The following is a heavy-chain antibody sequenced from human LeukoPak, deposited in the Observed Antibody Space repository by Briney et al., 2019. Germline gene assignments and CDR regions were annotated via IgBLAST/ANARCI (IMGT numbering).Heavy chain of an antibody. CDR1: GYTLTELS. Sequence: ASVKVSCKVSGYTLTELSMHGVRQAPGKGLEWMGGFDPEDGETIYAQKFQGRVTMTEDTSTDTAYMELSSLRSEDTAVYYCATVDYGDYAVDYWGQGTLVTVSS. D-gene: IGHD4-17*01. V-gene: IGHV1-24*01. CDR3: ATVDYGDYAVDY. J-gene: IGHJ4*02. CDR2: FDPEDGET.